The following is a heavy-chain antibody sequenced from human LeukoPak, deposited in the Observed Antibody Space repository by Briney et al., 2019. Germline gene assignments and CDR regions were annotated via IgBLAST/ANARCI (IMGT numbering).Heavy chain of an antibody. V-gene: IGHV1-24*01. D-gene: IGHD1-26*01. CDR3: ATNRLPVGSYPFDY. CDR1: GYTLTELS. J-gene: IGHJ4*02. CDR2: FDPEDGET. Sequence: ASVKVSCKVSGYTLTELSMHWVRQAPGKGLEWMGGFDPEDGETIYAQKFQGRVTMSEDTSTDTAYMELSRLRSEDTAVYYCATNRLPVGSYPFDYGGQGPLATVS.